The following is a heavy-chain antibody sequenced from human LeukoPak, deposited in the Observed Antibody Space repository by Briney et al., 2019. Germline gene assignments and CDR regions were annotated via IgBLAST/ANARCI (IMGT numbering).Heavy chain of an antibody. CDR2: IYYSGST. D-gene: IGHD5-18*01. CDR3: ARLNVDTAVDL. CDR1: GGSISSYY. V-gene: IGHV4-59*12. J-gene: IGHJ2*01. Sequence: PSETLSLTCTVSGGSISSYYWSWIRQPPGKGLEWIGYIYYSGSTNYNPSLKSRVTISVDTSKNQFSLKLSSVTAADTAVYYCARLNVDTAVDLWGRGTLVTVSS.